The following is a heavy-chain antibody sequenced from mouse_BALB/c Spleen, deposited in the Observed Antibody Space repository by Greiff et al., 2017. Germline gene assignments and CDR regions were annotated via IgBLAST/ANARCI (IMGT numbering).Heavy chain of an antibody. J-gene: IGHJ3*01. Sequence: DVMLVESGGGLVQPGGSLKLSCAASGFTFSSYGMSWVRQTPDKRLELVATINSNGGSTYYPDSVKGRFTISRDNAKNTLYLQMSSLKSEDTAMYYCARTDGYYGGFAYWGQGTLVTVSA. CDR2: INSNGGST. CDR1: GFTFSSYG. D-gene: IGHD2-3*01. V-gene: IGHV5-6-3*01. CDR3: ARTDGYYGGFAY.